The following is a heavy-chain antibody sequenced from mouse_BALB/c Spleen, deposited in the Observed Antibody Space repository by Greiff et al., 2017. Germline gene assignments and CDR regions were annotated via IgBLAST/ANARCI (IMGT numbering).Heavy chain of an antibody. J-gene: IGHJ4*01. CDR1: GFTFTDYY. D-gene: IGHD2-10*02. CDR3: AREEYGNYDAMDY. V-gene: IGHV7-3*02. Sequence: EVQLVESGGGLVQPGGSLRLSCATSGFTFTDYYMSWVRQPPGKALEWLGFIRNKANGYTTEYSASVKGRFTISRDNSQSILYLQMNTLRAEDSATYYCAREEYGNYDAMDYWGQGTSVTVSS. CDR2: IRNKANGYTT.